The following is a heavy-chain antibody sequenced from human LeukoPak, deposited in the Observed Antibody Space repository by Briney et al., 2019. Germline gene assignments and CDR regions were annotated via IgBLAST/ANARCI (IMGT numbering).Heavy chain of an antibody. Sequence: ASVKVSCKASGYTFTNHGLNWVRLAPGQGLEWVAWISPYSGNTNYAQKFQGRVTVTTDTSTSTAYMELRSLRSDDTAVYYCAREGSYCVGGDCYSFDFWGQGTLITVSS. D-gene: IGHD2-21*02. J-gene: IGHJ4*02. V-gene: IGHV1-18*01. CDR3: AREGSYCVGGDCYSFDF. CDR1: GYTFTNHG. CDR2: ISPYSGNT.